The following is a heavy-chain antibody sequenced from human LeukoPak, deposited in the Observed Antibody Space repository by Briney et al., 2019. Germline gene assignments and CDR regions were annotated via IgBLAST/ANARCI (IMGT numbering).Heavy chain of an antibody. CDR2: IIPIFGTA. D-gene: IGHD7-27*01. J-gene: IGHJ4*02. CDR3: ASTMNWGSEYYFDY. Sequence: PVKVSCKASGGTFSSYAISWVRQAPGQGLEWMGGIIPIFGTANYAQKFQGRVTITADKSTSTAYMELSSLRSEDTAVYYCASTMNWGSEYYFDYWGQGTLVTVSS. V-gene: IGHV1-69*06. CDR1: GGTFSSYA.